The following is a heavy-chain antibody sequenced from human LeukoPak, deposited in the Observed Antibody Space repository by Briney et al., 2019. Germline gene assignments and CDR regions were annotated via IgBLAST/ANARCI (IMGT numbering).Heavy chain of an antibody. CDR3: ARVAARRSFGDY. CDR1: GGSFSGYY. Sequence: PSETLSLTCAVYGGSFSGYYWSWIRQPPGKGLEWIGEINHSGSTNYNPSLKSRVTISVDTSKNQFSLKLSSVTAADTAVYYCARVAARRSFGDYWGQGTLVTVSS. CDR2: INHSGST. J-gene: IGHJ4*02. D-gene: IGHD6-6*01. V-gene: IGHV4-34*01.